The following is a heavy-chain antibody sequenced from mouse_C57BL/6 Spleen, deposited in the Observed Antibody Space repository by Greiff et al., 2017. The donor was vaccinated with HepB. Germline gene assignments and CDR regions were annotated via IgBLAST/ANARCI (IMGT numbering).Heavy chain of an antibody. J-gene: IGHJ2*01. CDR1: GYAFSSYW. CDR2: IYPGDGET. Sequence: QVQLKESGAELVKPGASVKISCKASGYAFSSYWMNWVKQRPGKGLEWIGQIYPGDGETNYNGKFKGKATLTADKSSSTAYMQLSSRTSEDSAVYFCARGKDYSNPYYLDYWGQGTTLTVSS. CDR3: ARGKDYSNPYYLDY. V-gene: IGHV1-80*01. D-gene: IGHD2-5*01.